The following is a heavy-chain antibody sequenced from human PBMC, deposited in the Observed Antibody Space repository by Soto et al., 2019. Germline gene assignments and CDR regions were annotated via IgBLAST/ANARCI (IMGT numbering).Heavy chain of an antibody. CDR1: GGSVSSGSYY. V-gene: IGHV4-61*01. CDR3: ARTTAVPNSLRSRYFFDY. CDR2: IYYSGTT. J-gene: IGHJ4*02. Sequence: SETLSLTCTVSGGSVSSGSYYWTWIRQPPGKGLEWLGYIYYSGTTNYNPPLKSRITISVDTSGNQFSLKLSSVTTADTALYYCARTTAVPNSLRSRYFFDYWGQGTLVTVS. D-gene: IGHD4-17*01.